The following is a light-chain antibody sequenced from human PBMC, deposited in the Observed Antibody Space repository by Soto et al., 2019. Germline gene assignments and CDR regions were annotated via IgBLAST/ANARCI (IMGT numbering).Light chain of an antibody. Sequence: QSVLTQPRSASGTPGQKVTISCSGSSSNIGSNAVNWYQQVPGTAPKLLIYSDDQRPSGVPDRFSGSKSGTSASLAISGLQSEDEADYTCAAWNDNLHGPSYVCGTGTKVTGL. CDR3: AAWNDNLHGPSYV. J-gene: IGLJ1*01. CDR1: SSNIGSNA. V-gene: IGLV1-44*01. CDR2: SDD.